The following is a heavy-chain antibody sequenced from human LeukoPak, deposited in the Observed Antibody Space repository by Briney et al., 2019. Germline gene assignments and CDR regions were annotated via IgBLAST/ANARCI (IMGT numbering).Heavy chain of an antibody. V-gene: IGHV3-23*01. D-gene: IGHD6-13*01. CDR2: ISGSGGST. CDR1: GFTFSSYA. Sequence: GGSLRLSCAASGFTFSSYAMSWVRQAPGKGLEWVSAISGSGGSTYYADSVKGRFTISRDNSKNTLYLQMNSLRAEDTAVYYCATNTKAYSSSWYNYYYYYMDVWGKGTTVTISS. CDR3: ATNTKAYSSSWYNYYYYYMDV. J-gene: IGHJ6*03.